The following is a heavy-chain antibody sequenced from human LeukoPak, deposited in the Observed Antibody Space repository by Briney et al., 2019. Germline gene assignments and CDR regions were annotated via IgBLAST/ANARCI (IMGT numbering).Heavy chain of an antibody. Sequence: GASVKVSCKASGYTFTGYYMHWVRQAPGQGLEWMGWINPNSGGTNYAQKFQGRVTMTRDTSTSTVYMELSSLRSEDTAAYYCARDWGDSSGYYGLWGQGTLVTVSS. D-gene: IGHD3-22*01. CDR1: GYTFTGYY. CDR3: ARDWGDSSGYYGL. V-gene: IGHV1-2*02. CDR2: INPNSGGT. J-gene: IGHJ4*02.